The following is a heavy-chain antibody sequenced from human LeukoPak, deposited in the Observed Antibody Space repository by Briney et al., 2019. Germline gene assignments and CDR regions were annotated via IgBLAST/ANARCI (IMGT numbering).Heavy chain of an antibody. CDR2: ISGSGGST. V-gene: IGHV3-23*01. Sequence: GGSLRLSCAASGFTFSSYAMSWVRQAPGKGLEWVSAISGSGGSTYYADSVKGRFTISRDNSKNTLYLQMNSLRAEDTAVYYCAKETIPSDYGAVYYYYYGMDVWGQGTTVTVSS. D-gene: IGHD4-17*01. J-gene: IGHJ6*02. CDR1: GFTFSSYA. CDR3: AKETIPSDYGAVYYYYYGMDV.